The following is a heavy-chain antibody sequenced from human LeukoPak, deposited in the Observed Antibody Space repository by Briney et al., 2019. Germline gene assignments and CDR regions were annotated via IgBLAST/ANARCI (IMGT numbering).Heavy chain of an antibody. CDR3: IADLDNCRYSMHV. Sequence: GGSLRLSCAGSGFTFSHAWMNWVRQAPGKGLEWVGRIKSERHGGTRDYTAPVQGRFTIAREDSIKTVKLQRNRLKTKHRTVSNCIADLDNCRYSMHVWGQGTTVTVSS. CDR1: GFTFSHAW. D-gene: IGHD1-1*01. CDR2: IKSERHGGTR. J-gene: IGHJ6*02. V-gene: IGHV3-15*01.